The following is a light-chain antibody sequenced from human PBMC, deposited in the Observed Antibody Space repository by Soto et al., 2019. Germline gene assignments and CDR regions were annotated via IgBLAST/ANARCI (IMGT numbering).Light chain of an antibody. J-gene: IGKJ1*01. CDR2: KIS. Sequence: VINPTPLPSPVNPGPPAPLSRRSRPSLVQSGGNTYLSWLQQRPGQPPRLLIYKISNRFSGVPDRFSGSGAGTDFTLKISRVEAEDVGVYYCMQATQFPWTFGQGTKVDIK. CDR1: PSLVQSGGNTY. V-gene: IGKV2-24*01. CDR3: MQATQFPWT.